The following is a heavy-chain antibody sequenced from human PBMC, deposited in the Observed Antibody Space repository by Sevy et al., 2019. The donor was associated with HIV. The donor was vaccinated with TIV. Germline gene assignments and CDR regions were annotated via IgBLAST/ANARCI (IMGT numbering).Heavy chain of an antibody. Sequence: GGCLRLSCAVSGFNFSVSAMHWVRQASGKGLEWLGRIRSKANNYATAYSTSVKGRFTMSIDDSKSTAYLQMNSLKSEDTARYYCTTLLGVPFDYWGQGALVTVSS. CDR1: GFNFSVSA. J-gene: IGHJ4*02. D-gene: IGHD3-10*01. CDR3: TTLLGVPFDY. CDR2: IRSKANNYAT. V-gene: IGHV3-73*01.